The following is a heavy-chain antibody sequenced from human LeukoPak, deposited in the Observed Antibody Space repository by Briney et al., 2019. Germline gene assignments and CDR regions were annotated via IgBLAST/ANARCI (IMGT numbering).Heavy chain of an antibody. CDR3: ARAPRIVYFDY. V-gene: IGHV3-74*01. CDR2: INSDGSNT. CDR1: AFTFSSNW. D-gene: IGHD3-22*01. Sequence: GGSLILSCAAAAFTFSSNWMHWVRQAPGKGLVWVSRINSDGSNTNYADSVKGRFTISRDNSKNTLYLQMNSLGAEDAAVYYCARAPRIVYFDYWGQGTLVSVSS. J-gene: IGHJ4*02.